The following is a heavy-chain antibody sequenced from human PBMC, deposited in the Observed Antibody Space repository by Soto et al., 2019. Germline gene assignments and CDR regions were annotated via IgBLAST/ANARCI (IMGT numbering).Heavy chain of an antibody. CDR2: INPNSGGT. CDR3: AGCSLIGCDYYYGTDV. V-gene: IGHV1-2*02. J-gene: IGHJ6*02. Sequence: ASVKVSCKASGYTFSDYYLNWVRQAPGQGLEWMGWINPNSGGTDYAQNFRGRVTLTRDTSISTAYMELSRLRSDDTAVYYCAGCSLIGCDYYYGTDVWGQGTTVTVSS. CDR1: GYTFSDYY. D-gene: IGHD5-12*01.